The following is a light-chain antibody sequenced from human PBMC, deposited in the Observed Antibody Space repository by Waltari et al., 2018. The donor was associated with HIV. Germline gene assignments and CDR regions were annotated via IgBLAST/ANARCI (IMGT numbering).Light chain of an antibody. CDR1: QSLESTDGNTY. CDR3: MQGTHFLT. V-gene: IGKV2-30*01. Sequence: DVVMTQTPVSLLVTLGQSASVSCKPSQSLESTDGNTYLNWFHQRRGHPPRRLSYKVSKRDCGVSDRFSGSGSGTEFTLKITTVEAEDAGIYFCMQGTHFLTFGGGTKV. J-gene: IGKJ4*01. CDR2: KVS.